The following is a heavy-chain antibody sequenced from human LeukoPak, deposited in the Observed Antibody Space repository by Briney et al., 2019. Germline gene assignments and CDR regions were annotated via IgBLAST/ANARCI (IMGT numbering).Heavy chain of an antibody. Sequence: ASVKVSCKVSGYTFSTYGISWVRQAPGQGLEWMGWISGYNGNTSYAQILQDRATMTRDTSTSTAYMELRSLRSDDTAVYYCARVAEDCSTTRCYAGVDYWGQGTLVTVSS. J-gene: IGHJ4*02. CDR2: ISGYNGNT. V-gene: IGHV1-18*01. CDR3: ARVAEDCSTTRCYAGVDY. CDR1: GYTFSTYG. D-gene: IGHD2-2*01.